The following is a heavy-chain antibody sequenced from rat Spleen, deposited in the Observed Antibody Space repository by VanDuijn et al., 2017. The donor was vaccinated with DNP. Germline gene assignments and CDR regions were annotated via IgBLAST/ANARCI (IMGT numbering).Heavy chain of an antibody. CDR2: ISGGGTT. CDR3: TRDSGVLYYGFDY. D-gene: IGHD1-6*01. V-gene: IGHV2-15*01. CDR1: GFSLTSYS. Sequence: QVQLKESGPGLVQPSQTLSLTCTVSGFSLTSYSVSWVRQPPGKGLEWIGAISGGGTTNYNLALKSRLSVSRDTSKSQVFLTMNSLQTEDTAIYFCTRDSGVLYYGFDYWGQGVMVTVSS. J-gene: IGHJ2*01.